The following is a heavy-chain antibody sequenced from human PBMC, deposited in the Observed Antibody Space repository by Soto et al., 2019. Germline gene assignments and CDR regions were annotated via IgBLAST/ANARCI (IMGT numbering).Heavy chain of an antibody. CDR2: INHSGST. J-gene: IGHJ6*02. D-gene: IGHD4-4*01. CDR1: GGSFSCYY. Sequence: SETLSLTCAVYGGSFSCYYWSWIRQPPGKGLEWIGEINHSGSTNYNPSLKSRVTISVDTSKNQFSLQLSSVTAADTAVYYCARVRVTVTTLLSHYYYYYGMDVCGQGTTVTFSS. V-gene: IGHV4-34*01. CDR3: ARVRVTVTTLLSHYYYYYGMDV.